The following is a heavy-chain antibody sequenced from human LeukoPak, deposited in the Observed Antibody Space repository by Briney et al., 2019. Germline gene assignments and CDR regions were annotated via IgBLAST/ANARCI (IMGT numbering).Heavy chain of an antibody. CDR3: ARGYCSGGSCYAVYFDY. J-gene: IGHJ4*02. CDR1: GFTVSSNY. CDR2: IYSSGST. Sequence: GSLRLSCAASGFTVSSNYMSWVRQAPGKGVEWVSVIYSSGSTYYTDSVKGRFTISRDNSKNTLFLQMNSLRPDDTAVYYCARGYCSGGSCYAVYFDYWGQGTLVTVSS. V-gene: IGHV3-53*01. D-gene: IGHD2-15*01.